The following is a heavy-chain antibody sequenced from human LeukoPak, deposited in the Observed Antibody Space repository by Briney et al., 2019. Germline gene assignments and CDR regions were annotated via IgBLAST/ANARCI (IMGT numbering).Heavy chain of an antibody. CDR2: ISSSGSTI. CDR3: ARLIVVVPPDV. J-gene: IGHJ6*04. CDR1: GFTFSSYE. Sequence: GGSLRLSCAASGFTFSSYEMNWVRQAPGKGLEWVSYISSSGSTIYYADSVKGRFTISRDNAKNSLYLQMNSLRAEDTAVYYCARLIVVVPPDVWGEGTTVTVSS. D-gene: IGHD3-22*01. V-gene: IGHV3-48*03.